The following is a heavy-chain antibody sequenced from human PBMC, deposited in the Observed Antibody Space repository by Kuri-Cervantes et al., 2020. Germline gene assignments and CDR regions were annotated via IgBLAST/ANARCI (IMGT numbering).Heavy chain of an antibody. CDR2: ISSSSSYI. V-gene: IGHV3-21*01. Sequence: GESLKISCAASGFTFSSYSMNWVRQAPGKGLEWVSSISSSSSYIYCADSVKGRFTISRDNAKNSLYLQMNSLRDEDTAVYYCARDRVLPLYYYYGMDVWGQGTTVTVSS. CDR1: GFTFSSYS. J-gene: IGHJ6*02. D-gene: IGHD3-10*01. CDR3: ARDRVLPLYYYYGMDV.